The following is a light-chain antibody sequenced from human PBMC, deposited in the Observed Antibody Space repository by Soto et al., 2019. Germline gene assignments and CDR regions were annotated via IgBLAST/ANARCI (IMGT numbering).Light chain of an antibody. J-gene: IGKJ2*01. CDR2: GAS. V-gene: IGKV3-20*01. CDR1: QSVSSSY. CDR3: QRYGRAPRYP. Sequence: EIVLTQSPGTLSLSPGERATLSCRASQSVSSSYLAWYQQKPGQAPRLLIYGASSRATGIPDRFSGSGSGTQFSLTICGLGTEEFSEYFSQRYGRAPRYPLGKGTRLEIK.